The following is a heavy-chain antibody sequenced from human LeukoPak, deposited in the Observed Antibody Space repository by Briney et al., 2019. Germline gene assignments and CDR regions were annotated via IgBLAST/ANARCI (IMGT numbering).Heavy chain of an antibody. CDR2: ISYDGSNK. CDR3: AKGVAAAPAVGDY. CDR1: GFTFSSYG. J-gene: IGHJ4*02. D-gene: IGHD6-13*01. Sequence: PGGSLRLSCAASGFTFSSYGMHWVRQAPGKGLEWVAVISYDGSNKYYADSVKGRFTISRDNSKNTLYLQMNSLRAEDTAVYYCAKGVAAAPAVGDYWGQGTLVTVSS. V-gene: IGHV3-30*18.